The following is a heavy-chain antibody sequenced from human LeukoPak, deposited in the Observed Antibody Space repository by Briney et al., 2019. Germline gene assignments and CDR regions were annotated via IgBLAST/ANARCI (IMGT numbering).Heavy chain of an antibody. V-gene: IGHV3-74*01. J-gene: IGHJ4*02. CDR3: AKQSIASGSWDY. Sequence: PGGSLRLSCAASGFTFSSYWMHWVRQAPGKGLVWVSRINSDGSSTNYADSVKGRFTISRDNSKSTLYLQLNSLRAEDTAVYYCAKQSIASGSWDYWGQGTLLTVSS. CDR2: INSDGSST. D-gene: IGHD6-13*01. CDR1: GFTFSSYW.